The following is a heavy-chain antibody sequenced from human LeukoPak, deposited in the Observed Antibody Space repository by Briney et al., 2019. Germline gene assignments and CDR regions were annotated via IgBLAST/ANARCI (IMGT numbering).Heavy chain of an antibody. CDR3: ARSPPWGDLPEYYFDY. J-gene: IGHJ4*02. CDR1: GYTFTSYD. V-gene: IGHV1-8*03. Sequence: ASVKVSCKASGYTFTSYDINWVRQATGQGLEWMGWMNPNSGNTGYAQKFQGRVTITRNTPISTAYMELSSLRSEDTAVYYCARSPPWGDLPEYYFDYWGQGTLVTVSS. D-gene: IGHD3-16*01. CDR2: MNPNSGNT.